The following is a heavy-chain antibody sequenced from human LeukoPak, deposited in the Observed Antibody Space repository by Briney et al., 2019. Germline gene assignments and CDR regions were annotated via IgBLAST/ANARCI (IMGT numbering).Heavy chain of an antibody. Sequence: ASVKVSCKASGYTFTGYYMHWVRQAPGQGLEWMGWINPNSGGTNYAQKFQGRVTMTRDTSISTAYIELSRLRSDDTAVYYCARVRDNWNDEYAFDIWGQGTMVTVSS. V-gene: IGHV1-2*02. CDR3: ARVRDNWNDEYAFDI. CDR1: GYTFTGYY. CDR2: INPNSGGT. J-gene: IGHJ3*02. D-gene: IGHD1-1*01.